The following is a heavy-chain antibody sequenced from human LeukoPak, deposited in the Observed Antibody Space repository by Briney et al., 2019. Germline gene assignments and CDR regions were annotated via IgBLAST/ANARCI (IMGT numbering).Heavy chain of an antibody. Sequence: PSQTLSLTCTVSGGSISSYYWSWIRQPPGKGLEWVGQIYYSGSTNYNPSLKSRVTISVDTSKNQFSLKLSSVTAADAAVYYCARESYGSSWSTDWGQGTLVTVSS. D-gene: IGHD6-13*01. V-gene: IGHV4-59*01. J-gene: IGHJ1*01. CDR2: IYYSGST. CDR3: ARESYGSSWSTD. CDR1: GGSISSYY.